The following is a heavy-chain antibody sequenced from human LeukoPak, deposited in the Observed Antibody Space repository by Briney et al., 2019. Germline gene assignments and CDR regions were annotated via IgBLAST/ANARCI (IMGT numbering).Heavy chain of an antibody. Sequence: KSSETLSLTCTVSGGSIGTFYWSWIRQPPGKGLEWIGYIYYNGITIYNPSLKSRVIISVDTSKNQFSLKLSSVTAADTAVYYCARDRSTVVTPGAFDIWGQGTMVTVSS. CDR1: GGSIGTFY. D-gene: IGHD4-23*01. CDR3: ARDRSTVVTPGAFDI. J-gene: IGHJ3*02. V-gene: IGHV4-59*12. CDR2: IYYNGIT.